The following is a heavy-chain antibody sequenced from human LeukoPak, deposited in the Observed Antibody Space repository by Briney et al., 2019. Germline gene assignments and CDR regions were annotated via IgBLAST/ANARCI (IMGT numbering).Heavy chain of an antibody. CDR1: GFAFSSYG. V-gene: IGHV3-30*02. CDR3: ARGVGARSSNLDY. Sequence: PGGSLRLSCAASGFAFSSYGMHWVRQAPGKGLEWVAYILYDSSTEDYADSVKGRFTISRDNSKNTLYLQMNSLRAEDTAVYYCARGVGARSSNLDYWGQGSLVTVSS. D-gene: IGHD1-26*01. J-gene: IGHJ4*02. CDR2: ILYDSSTE.